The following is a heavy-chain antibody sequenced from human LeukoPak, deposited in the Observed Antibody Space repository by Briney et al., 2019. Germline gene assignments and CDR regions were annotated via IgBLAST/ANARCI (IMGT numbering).Heavy chain of an antibody. J-gene: IGHJ4*02. CDR3: VRVGDYYDSGGYQGFDY. CDR2: ISSSSYYI. V-gene: IGHV3-21*01. D-gene: IGHD3-22*01. Sequence: PGGSLRLSCAASGFTFSSYTMNWVRQAPGKGLEWVSSISSSSYYIYYADSVKGRFTISRDNAKNSVYLQMNSLRDEGTAFYYCVRVGDYYDSGGYQGFDYWGQGTLVTVSS. CDR1: GFTFSSYT.